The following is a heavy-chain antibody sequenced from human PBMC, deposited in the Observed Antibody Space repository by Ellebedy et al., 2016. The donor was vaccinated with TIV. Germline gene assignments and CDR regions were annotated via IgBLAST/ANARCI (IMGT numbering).Heavy chain of an antibody. CDR2: ISDDGSNK. CDR3: AKIRAQWEPLDY. J-gene: IGHJ4*02. D-gene: IGHD1-26*01. V-gene: IGHV3-30*18. Sequence: GESLKISXAASGFLFNQYGMHWVRQAPGKGLEWVAVISDDGSNKYYIDSVKGRFTISRDNSKNTLYLQMNSLRAEDTAVYYCAKIRAQWEPLDYWGQGTLVTVSS. CDR1: GFLFNQYG.